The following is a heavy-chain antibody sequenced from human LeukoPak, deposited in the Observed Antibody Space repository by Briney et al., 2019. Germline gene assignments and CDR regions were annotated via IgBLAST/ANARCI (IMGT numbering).Heavy chain of an antibody. CDR1: GFTFSSYW. J-gene: IGHJ4*02. D-gene: IGHD3-22*01. CDR3: ARVPGFITMIVGFDY. V-gene: IGHV3-7*01. CDR2: IKQDGSEK. Sequence: GGSLRLSCAASGFTFSSYWMSWVRQAPGKGLEWVANIKQDGSEKYYVDSVKGRFTISRDNAKNSLYLQMNSLRAEDTAVYYCARVPGFITMIVGFDYWGQGTLVTVFS.